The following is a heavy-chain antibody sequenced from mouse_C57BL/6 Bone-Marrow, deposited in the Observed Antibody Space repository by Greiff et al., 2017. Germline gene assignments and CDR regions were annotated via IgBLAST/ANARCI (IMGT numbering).Heavy chain of an antibody. Sequence: EVKLVESGGGLVQPGGSLKLSCAASGFTFSDYGMAWVRQAPRKGPEWVAFISNLAYSIYYADTVTGRFTISRENAKNTLYLEMSSLRSEDTAMYYCARRSSYEYFDVWGTGTTVTVSS. CDR2: ISNLAYSI. J-gene: IGHJ1*03. CDR1: GFTFSDYG. CDR3: ARRSSYEYFDV. V-gene: IGHV5-15*01. D-gene: IGHD1-1*01.